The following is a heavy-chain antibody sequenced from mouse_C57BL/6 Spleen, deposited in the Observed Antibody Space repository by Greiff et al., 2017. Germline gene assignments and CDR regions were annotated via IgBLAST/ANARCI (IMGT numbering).Heavy chain of an antibody. CDR2: IDPETGGT. CDR3: TRGGAYYSNYDAMDY. V-gene: IGHV1-15*01. Sequence: QVQLQQSGAELVRPGASVTLSCKASGYTFTDYEMHWVKQTPVHGLEWIGAIDPETGGTAYNQKFTGKAILTADKSSSTAYMELRSLTSEDSAVYYCTRGGAYYSNYDAMDYWGQGTSVTVSS. D-gene: IGHD2-5*01. J-gene: IGHJ4*01. CDR1: GYTFTDYE.